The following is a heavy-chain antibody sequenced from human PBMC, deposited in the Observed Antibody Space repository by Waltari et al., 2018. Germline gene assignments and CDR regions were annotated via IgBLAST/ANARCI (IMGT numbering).Heavy chain of an antibody. CDR2: IYHRGST. D-gene: IGHD6-6*01. CDR1: GYPIRSSNY. V-gene: IGHV4-38-2*01. J-gene: IGHJ4*02. CDR3: ARQGAVARQRDY. Sequence: QVQLQESGPGLVKPSETLSLTCAVSGYPIRSSNYWGWIRQPPGKGLEWIGSIYHRGSTYYNPSLKSRETISVDTSPPTFPLPPRPPSPPHTAVYYSARQGAVARQRDYGGQGTLFSLSS.